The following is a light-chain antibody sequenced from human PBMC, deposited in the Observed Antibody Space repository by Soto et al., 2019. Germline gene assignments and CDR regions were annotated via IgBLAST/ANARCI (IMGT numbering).Light chain of an antibody. J-gene: IGLJ2*01. CDR2: DVS. CDR3: SSYGASSTL. V-gene: IGLV2-14*03. CDR1: SSDIGLYNY. Sequence: QSALTQPASVSGSPGQSITISCTGSSSDIGLYNYVSWYQQHPGKAPKLLIYDVSYRPSGISDRFSGSKSGNTASLTISGLQPEDEADYYCSSYGASSTLLGGGTKLTVL.